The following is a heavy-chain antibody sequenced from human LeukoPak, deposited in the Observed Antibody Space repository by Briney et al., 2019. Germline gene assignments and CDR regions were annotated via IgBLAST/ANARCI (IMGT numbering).Heavy chain of an antibody. CDR2: ISSSSSYI. Sequence: GGSLRLSCAASGFTFSSYNMNWVRQAPGKGLEWVSSISSSSSYIYYADSVRGRFTISRDNAKNSLYVQVNSLRAEDTAVYYCAKISRRNFGSVIAPTKGYMDVWGKGTTVTVSS. D-gene: IGHD3-10*01. J-gene: IGHJ6*03. CDR3: AKISRRNFGSVIAPTKGYMDV. V-gene: IGHV3-21*04. CDR1: GFTFSSYN.